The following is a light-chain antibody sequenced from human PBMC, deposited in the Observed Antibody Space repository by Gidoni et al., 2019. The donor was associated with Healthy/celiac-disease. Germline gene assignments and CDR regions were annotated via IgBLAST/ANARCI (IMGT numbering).Light chain of an antibody. Sequence: DIQLTQSPSFLSASVGDRVTIPCRASQGISSYLAWYQQKPGKAPKLLIYAASTLQSGVPSRFRGSGSGTEFTLTISSLQPEDFATYYCQQPWTFXQXTKVEIK. J-gene: IGKJ1*01. V-gene: IGKV1-9*01. CDR2: AAS. CDR1: QGISSY. CDR3: QQPWT.